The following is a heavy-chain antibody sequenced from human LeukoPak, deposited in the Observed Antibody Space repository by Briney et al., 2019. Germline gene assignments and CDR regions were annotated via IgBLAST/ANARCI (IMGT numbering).Heavy chain of an antibody. Sequence: SVKVSCKASGGTFSSYTIRWLRQAPGQGLEWMGRIIPILGIANYAQKFQGRVTITADKSTSTAYMELSSLRSEDTAVYYCARKGLDYYYYMDVWGKGTTVTVSS. CDR3: ARKGLDYYYYMDV. J-gene: IGHJ6*03. CDR1: GGTFSSYT. CDR2: IIPILGIA. V-gene: IGHV1-69*02.